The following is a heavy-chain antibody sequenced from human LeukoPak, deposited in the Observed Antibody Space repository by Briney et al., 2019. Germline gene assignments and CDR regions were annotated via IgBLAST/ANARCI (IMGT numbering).Heavy chain of an antibody. V-gene: IGHV3-30*18. D-gene: IGHD3-22*01. J-gene: IGHJ4*02. CDR3: AKELVLDYNDSSGYYDY. CDR1: GFTFSSYG. CDR2: ISYDGSNK. Sequence: GSLRLPCAASGFTFSSYGMHWVRQAPGKGLEWVAVISYDGSNKYYADSVKGRFTISRDNSKNTLYLQMNSLRAEDTAVYYCAKELVLDYNDSSGYYDYWGQGTLVTVPS.